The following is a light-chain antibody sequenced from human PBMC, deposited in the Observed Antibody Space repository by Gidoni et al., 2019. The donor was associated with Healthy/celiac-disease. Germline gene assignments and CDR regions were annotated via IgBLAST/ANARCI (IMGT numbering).Light chain of an antibody. CDR3: QQYNSYRIT. J-gene: IGKJ4*01. CDR2: KAS. Sequence: DIQLTQSPSTLSASVGDRVTITCRASQSISSWLAWYQQKPGNAPKLLIYKASSLESGVPSRFSGSGSRTEFTLTISSLQPDDFATYYCQQYNSYRITFGGGTKVEIK. CDR1: QSISSW. V-gene: IGKV1-5*03.